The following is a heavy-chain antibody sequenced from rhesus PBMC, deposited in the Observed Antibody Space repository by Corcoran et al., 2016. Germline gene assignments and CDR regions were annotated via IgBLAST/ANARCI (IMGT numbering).Heavy chain of an antibody. Sequence: QVQLQESGPAVVKPSETLSLTCAVSGGSISSSNWWSWIRQSPGKGLEWIGGIYGSGGSTEYHPSLKSRVTISKDTSKNQFSLKLSSVTAADTAVYYCARAGGFWTGFYGLDSWGQGVVVTVSS. V-gene: IGHV4-93*01. D-gene: IGHD3-3*01. CDR2: IYGSGGST. J-gene: IGHJ6*01. CDR1: GGSISSSNW. CDR3: ARAGGFWTGFYGLDS.